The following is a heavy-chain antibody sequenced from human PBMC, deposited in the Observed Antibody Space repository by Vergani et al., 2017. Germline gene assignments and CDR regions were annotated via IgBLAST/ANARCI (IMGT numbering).Heavy chain of an antibody. CDR2: IYYSGST. Sequence: QVQLQESGPGLVKPSETLSLTCTVSGGSISSYYWSWIRQPPGKGLEWIGYIYYSGSTNYNPSLKRRVTISVDTSKNQFSLKLSSVTAADTAVYYCARGATRYYYYYMDVWGKGTTVTVSS. D-gene: IGHD2-15*01. V-gene: IGHV4-59*01. J-gene: IGHJ6*03. CDR3: ARGATRYYYYYMDV. CDR1: GGSISSYY.